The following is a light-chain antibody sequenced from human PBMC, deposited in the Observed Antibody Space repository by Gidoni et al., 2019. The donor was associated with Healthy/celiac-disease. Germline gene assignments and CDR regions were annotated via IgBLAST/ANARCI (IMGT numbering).Light chain of an antibody. CDR3: SSYTSSSTLGYV. CDR2: DVS. V-gene: IGLV2-14*03. J-gene: IGLJ1*01. Sequence: QSALTQPASVSGSPGQSIPISCTGTSSDVGGYNYVPWYQQHPGKAPKLMIYDVSTRPSGVSNRFSGSKSGNTASLTISGLQAEDEADYYCSSYTSSSTLGYVFGTGTKVTVL. CDR1: SSDVGGYNY.